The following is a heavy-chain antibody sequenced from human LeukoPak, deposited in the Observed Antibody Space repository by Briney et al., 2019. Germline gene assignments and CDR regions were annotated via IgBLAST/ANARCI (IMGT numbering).Heavy chain of an antibody. CDR1: GLSFSSYW. Sequence: GGSLRLSCAASGLSFSSYWMTWVRQAPGKWLEWVANIKEDGSAKSYVDFMKGRLSISRDNAKNSMYMQMNSLRVEDTSVYYCARDYDYFSGHNLDAYDIWGQGTTVIVSS. V-gene: IGHV3-7*01. CDR2: IKEDGSAK. D-gene: IGHD2-15*01. CDR3: ARDYDYFSGHNLDAYDI. J-gene: IGHJ3*02.